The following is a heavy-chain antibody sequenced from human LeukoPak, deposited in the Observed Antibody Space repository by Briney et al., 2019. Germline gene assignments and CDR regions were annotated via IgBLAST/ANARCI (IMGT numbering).Heavy chain of an antibody. CDR3: AKAAAADPLLSDFDY. CDR2: IWYDGSNK. CDR1: GFTFSSYG. Sequence: AGGSLRLSCAASGFTFSSYGMPWVRQAPGKGLEWVAVIWYDGSNKYYADSVRGRFTISRDNSKNTLYLQMNSLRAEDTAVYYCAKAAAADPLLSDFDYWGQGTLVTVSS. J-gene: IGHJ4*02. V-gene: IGHV3-33*06. D-gene: IGHD6-13*01.